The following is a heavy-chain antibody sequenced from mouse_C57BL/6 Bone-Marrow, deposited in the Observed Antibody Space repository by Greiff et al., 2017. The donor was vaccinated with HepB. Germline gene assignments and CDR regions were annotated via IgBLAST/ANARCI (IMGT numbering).Heavy chain of an antibody. D-gene: IGHD1-1*01. V-gene: IGHV1-18*01. CDR1: GYTFTDYN. Sequence: EVQLQQSGPELVKPGASVKIPCKASGYTFTDYNMDWVKQSHGKSLEWIGDINPNNGGTIYNQKFKGKATLTVDKSSSTAYMELRSLTSEDTAVYYCARRGKFTTVVGMDYWGQGTSVTVSS. J-gene: IGHJ4*01. CDR2: INPNNGGT. CDR3: ARRGKFTTVVGMDY.